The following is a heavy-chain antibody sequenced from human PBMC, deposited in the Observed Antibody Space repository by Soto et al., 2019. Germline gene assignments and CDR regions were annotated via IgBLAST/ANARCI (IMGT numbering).Heavy chain of an antibody. CDR2: ISGSGGNT. Sequence: EVQLLESGGGLVQPGGSLRLSCAASGFTFSTYAMSWVRQAPGKGLEWVSAISGSGGNTYYADSVKGQFTISRDNSKNTLYLQMNSLRAEDTAIFYCAKDFSGSYYGHFFDYWGQGTLVTVSS. J-gene: IGHJ4*02. D-gene: IGHD1-26*01. V-gene: IGHV3-23*01. CDR1: GFTFSTYA. CDR3: AKDFSGSYYGHFFDY.